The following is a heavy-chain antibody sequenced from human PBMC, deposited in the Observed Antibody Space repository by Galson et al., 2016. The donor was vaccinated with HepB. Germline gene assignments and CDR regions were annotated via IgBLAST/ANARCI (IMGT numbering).Heavy chain of an antibody. D-gene: IGHD2-21*02. Sequence: SLRLSCAVSGFGVGSTYMNWVRQAPGEGLEWASVIYSNGRTYYADSVRGRFTVSRDRSKNILYLQMNSLRVEDTAVYYCARGPVVTYDSVPTWFDPWGRGTLVTVSS. CDR2: IYSNGRT. CDR1: GFGVGSTY. V-gene: IGHV3-53*01. CDR3: ARGPVVTYDSVPTWFDP. J-gene: IGHJ5*02.